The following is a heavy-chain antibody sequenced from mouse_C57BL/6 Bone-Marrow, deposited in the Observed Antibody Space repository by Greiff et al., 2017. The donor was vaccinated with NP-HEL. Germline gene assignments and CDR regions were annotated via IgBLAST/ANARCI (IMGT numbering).Heavy chain of an antibody. CDR3: TKGGRYFDV. J-gene: IGHJ1*03. CDR2: IDPENGDT. CDR1: GFNIKDDY. V-gene: IGHV14-4*01. Sequence: EVQLQESGAELVRPGASVKLSCTASGFNIKDDYMHWVKQRPEQGLEWIGWIDPENGDTEYASKFQGKAPITADTSSNTAYLQLSSLTSEDTAVYYCTKGGRYFDVWGTGTTVTVSS.